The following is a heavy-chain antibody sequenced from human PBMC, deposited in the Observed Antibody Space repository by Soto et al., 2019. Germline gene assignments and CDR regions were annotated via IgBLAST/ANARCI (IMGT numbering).Heavy chain of an antibody. CDR2: IREDGSEK. CDR3: ARGRRYCSGGSCSAPYFDY. V-gene: IGHV3-7*01. CDR1: GFTFSRYW. J-gene: IGHJ4*02. D-gene: IGHD2-15*01. Sequence: EVHLEESGGDLVQPGGSLRLSCAGSGFTFSRYWMSWVRQAPGTGLEWVANIREDGSEKYCVDSVKGRFTIARDNAKNSLYLQMNSLRAEDTAVYYCARGRRYCSGGSCSAPYFDYWGQGTLVTVSS.